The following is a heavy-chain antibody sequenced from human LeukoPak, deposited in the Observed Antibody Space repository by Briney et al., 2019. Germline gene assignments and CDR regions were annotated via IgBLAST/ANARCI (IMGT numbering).Heavy chain of an antibody. CDR3: APTSVSYFDY. V-gene: IGHV1-2*02. CDR1: GYTFTRYN. Sequence: ASVKVSCKTSGYTFTRYNMHWLRQAPGQGLEWMGWINPNSGDTNYAQKFQGRVTMTRDTSINTAYMELSRLRSDDTAVYYCAPTSVSYFDYWGQGTLVTVSS. CDR2: INPNSGDT. D-gene: IGHD2-2*01. J-gene: IGHJ4*02.